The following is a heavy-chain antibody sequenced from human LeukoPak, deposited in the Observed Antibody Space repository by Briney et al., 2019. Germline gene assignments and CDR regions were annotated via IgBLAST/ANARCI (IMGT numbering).Heavy chain of an antibody. J-gene: IGHJ4*02. CDR3: AKDGPGYCSSTSCALDY. CDR2: ISGSGGST. CDR1: GFTFSSYA. Sequence: GGSLRLSCAASGFTFSSYAMSWVRQAPGKGLEWVSAISGSGGSTYYADSVKGRFTISRDNSKNTLYLQMNSLRAEGTAVYYCAKDGPGYCSSTSCALDYWGQGTLVTVSS. D-gene: IGHD2-2*01. V-gene: IGHV3-23*01.